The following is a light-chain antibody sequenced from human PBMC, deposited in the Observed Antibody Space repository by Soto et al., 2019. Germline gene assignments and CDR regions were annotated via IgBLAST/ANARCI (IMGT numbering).Light chain of an antibody. V-gene: IGKV3-11*01. Sequence: EIVLTQSPATLCLSPGERAILSCRASQSVSSYLAWYQQKPGQAPRLLIYDASNRATGIPARFSGSGSGTDFTLTISSLEPDDFAVDYCQQRSNWPPLTFGGGTKVEIK. CDR2: DAS. CDR3: QQRSNWPPLT. J-gene: IGKJ4*01. CDR1: QSVSSY.